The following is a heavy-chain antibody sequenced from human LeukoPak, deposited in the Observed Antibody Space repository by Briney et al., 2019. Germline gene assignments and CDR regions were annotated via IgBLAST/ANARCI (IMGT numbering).Heavy chain of an antibody. J-gene: IGHJ4*02. Sequence: GGSLKLSCAASGFIFSDYVMHWVRQAPGKGLEWVALISYGGSNQYYADSVKGRFTIARANAANSLYLQVNSLRGKNSAVYSCAYTFPYCPSGTSALGGQGTLVTVSS. CDR1: GFIFSDYV. D-gene: IGHD4-23*01. V-gene: IGHV3-30*03. CDR2: ISYGGSNQ. CDR3: AYTFPYCPSGTSAL.